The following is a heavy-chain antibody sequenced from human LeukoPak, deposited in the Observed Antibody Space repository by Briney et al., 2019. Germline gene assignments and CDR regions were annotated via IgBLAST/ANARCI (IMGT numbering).Heavy chain of an antibody. CDR2: VSAYNGNT. CDR3: ARTDRPGIAAAGLYHYYGMDV. Sequence: ASVKVSCEASGYTFSSYGITWVRQAPGLGLEWMGWVSAYNGNTNYAQKLQGRVTMTTDTSTSTAYMELRSLRSDDTAVYYCARTDRPGIAAAGLYHYYGMDVWGQGTTVTVSS. CDR1: GYTFSSYG. V-gene: IGHV1-18*01. J-gene: IGHJ6*02. D-gene: IGHD6-13*01.